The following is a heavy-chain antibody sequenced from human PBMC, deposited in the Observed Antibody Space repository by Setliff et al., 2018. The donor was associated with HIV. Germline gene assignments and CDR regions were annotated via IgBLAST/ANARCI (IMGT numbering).Heavy chain of an antibody. V-gene: IGHV1-18*01. Sequence: GASVKVSCKASGYTFSNYGITWVRQAPGQGLELMGWITSYNGNTNYAKKFKGRVTMTTDTSTSIANMELKSLRSEDTAVYYCARGGSLFTMTTHPFDIWGQGTMVTVSS. CDR1: GYTFSNYG. J-gene: IGHJ3*02. CDR2: ITSYNGNT. D-gene: IGHD3-22*01. CDR3: ARGGSLFTMTTHPFDI.